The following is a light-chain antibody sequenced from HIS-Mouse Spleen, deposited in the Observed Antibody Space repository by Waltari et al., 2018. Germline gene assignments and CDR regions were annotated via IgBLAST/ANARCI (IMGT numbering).Light chain of an antibody. V-gene: IGLV3-9*01. J-gene: IGLJ2*01. CDR1: HLGSKN. CDR2: RDS. CDR3: QVWDSSTVV. Sequence: SYELTQPLSVSVALGQTARITCGGNHLGSKNGHWYQQKPGQAQVLVSYRDSNRPSGIPERFSGSNSGNTATLTISRAQAGDEADYYCQVWDSSTVVFGGGTKLTVL.